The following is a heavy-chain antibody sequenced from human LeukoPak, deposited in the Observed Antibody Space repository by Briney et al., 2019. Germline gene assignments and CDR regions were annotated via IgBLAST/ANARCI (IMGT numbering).Heavy chain of an antibody. V-gene: IGHV4-39*07. CDR2: IYSSGST. CDR3: ARDHSGYGPFDY. J-gene: IGHJ4*02. Sequence: SETLSLTCSVSGASISSGSNYWGWIRQPPGKTLEWIGSIYSSGSTYYNSSLQSRVIIIIGTPKNHFSLTLSSVTAADTAVYYCARDHSGYGPFDYWGQGTLVTVSS. CDR1: GASISSGSNY. D-gene: IGHD5-12*01.